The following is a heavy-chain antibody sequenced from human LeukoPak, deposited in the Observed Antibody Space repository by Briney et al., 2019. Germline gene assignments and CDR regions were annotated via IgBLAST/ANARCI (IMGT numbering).Heavy chain of an antibody. CDR2: ISSSGSTI. Sequence: GGSLTLSCAASGFTFSDYYMSWIRQAPGKGLEWVSYISSSGSTIYYADSVKGRYTISRDNAKNSLYLQMNSLRAEDTAVYYCARFGSYSILDAFDIWGQGTRVTVSS. J-gene: IGHJ3*02. CDR1: GFTFSDYY. D-gene: IGHD1-26*01. CDR3: ARFGSYSILDAFDI. V-gene: IGHV3-11*01.